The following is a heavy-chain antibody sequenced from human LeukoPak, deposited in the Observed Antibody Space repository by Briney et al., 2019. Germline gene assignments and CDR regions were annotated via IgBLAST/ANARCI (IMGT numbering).Heavy chain of an antibody. CDR1: GYTFTSYD. CDR2: MNPNSGNT. Sequence: GASVKVSCKASGYTFTSYDINWVRQATGQGLEWMGWMNPNSGNTGYAQKVKGRVTMTRNTSISTAYMELSSLRSEDTAVYYCARGLSGSYSYNWFEPWGQGTLVTVSS. J-gene: IGHJ5*02. V-gene: IGHV1-8*01. D-gene: IGHD1-26*01. CDR3: ARGLSGSYSYNWFEP.